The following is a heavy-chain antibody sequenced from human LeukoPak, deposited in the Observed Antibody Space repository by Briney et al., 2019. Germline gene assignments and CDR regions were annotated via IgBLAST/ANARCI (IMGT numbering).Heavy chain of an antibody. Sequence: ASVKVSCKASGYTFISYYMHWVRQAPGQGLEWMGIINPSGGSTSYAQKFQGRVTMTRDMSTSTVYMELSSLRSEDTAVYYCARDSSNEENYYYYYMDVWGKGTTVTVSS. J-gene: IGHJ6*03. CDR2: INPSGGST. V-gene: IGHV1-46*01. CDR3: ARDSSNEENYYYYYMDV. D-gene: IGHD1-1*01. CDR1: GYTFISYY.